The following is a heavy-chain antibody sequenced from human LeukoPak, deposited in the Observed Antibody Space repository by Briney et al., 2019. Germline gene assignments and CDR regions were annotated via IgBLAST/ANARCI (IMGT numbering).Heavy chain of an antibody. CDR1: GGSFSGYY. D-gene: IGHD3-22*01. Sequence: PSETLSLTCAVYGGSFSGYYWSWVRQPPGKGLEWIGEINHSGSTNYNPSLKSRVTISVDTSKNQFSLKLSSVTAADTAVYYCARTYDLYYFDYWGQGTLVTVSS. J-gene: IGHJ4*02. CDR3: ARTYDLYYFDY. CDR2: INHSGST. V-gene: IGHV4-34*01.